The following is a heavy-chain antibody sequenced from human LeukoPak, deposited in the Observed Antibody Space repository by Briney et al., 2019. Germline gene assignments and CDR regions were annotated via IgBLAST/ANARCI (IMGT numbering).Heavy chain of an antibody. Sequence: PGGALRLSCAAPGFPCYSYWMTRGRPAPGEGVGGGADIKQDGSDKYYAGPVKGRFTISRDNAKNSLYLQMNSLRAEDTAVYFCARYNSAWKTDDYWGQGTLVTVSS. CDR2: IKQDGSDK. CDR3: ARYNSAWKTDDY. D-gene: IGHD6-19*01. CDR1: GFPCYSYW. V-gene: IGHV3-7*03. J-gene: IGHJ4*02.